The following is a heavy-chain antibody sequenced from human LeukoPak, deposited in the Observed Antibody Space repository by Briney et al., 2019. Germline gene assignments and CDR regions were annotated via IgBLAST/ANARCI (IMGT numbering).Heavy chain of an antibody. Sequence: PGGSLRLSCAASGFILSGYFMSWVRQAPGKGLEWVASIKHDGSEEYYVDSVRGRFTISRDNTKSSLYLQMNSLRAEDMAVYYCATDRGWRTSGYYLYYFESWGQGTLVTVSS. CDR2: IKHDGSEE. J-gene: IGHJ4*02. CDR3: ATDRGWRTSGYYLYYFES. V-gene: IGHV3-7*01. D-gene: IGHD3-3*01. CDR1: GFILSGYF.